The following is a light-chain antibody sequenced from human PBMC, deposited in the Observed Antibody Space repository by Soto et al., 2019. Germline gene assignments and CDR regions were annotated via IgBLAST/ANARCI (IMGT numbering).Light chain of an antibody. CDR3: QQLNSYPIT. J-gene: IGKJ5*01. CDR1: QGLSSD. V-gene: IGKV1-9*01. Sequence: DIQLTQSPSFLSASVGDRVTITCRASQGLSSDLAWYQQKPGKAPKLLIYAASTLQSGVPSRFSGSGSGTEFTLTISSLQPEDYATYYSQQLNSYPITFGQGTRLEIK. CDR2: AAS.